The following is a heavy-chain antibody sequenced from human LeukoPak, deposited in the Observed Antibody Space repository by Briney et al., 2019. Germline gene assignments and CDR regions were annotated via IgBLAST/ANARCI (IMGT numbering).Heavy chain of an antibody. CDR3: ARVAVAGRSPVY. V-gene: IGHV3-30*03. Sequence: GRSLRLSCAASGFTFSSYGMHWVRQAPGKGLEWVAVISYDGSNKYYADSVKGRFTISRHNSKNTLYLQMNSLRAEDTAVYYCARVAVAGRSPVYWGQGTLVTVSS. CDR1: GFTFSSYG. J-gene: IGHJ4*02. D-gene: IGHD6-19*01. CDR2: ISYDGSNK.